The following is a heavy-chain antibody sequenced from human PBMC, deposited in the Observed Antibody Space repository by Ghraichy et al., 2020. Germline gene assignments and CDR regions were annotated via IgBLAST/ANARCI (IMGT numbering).Heavy chain of an antibody. D-gene: IGHD1-26*01. V-gene: IGHV3-23*01. J-gene: IGHJ5*02. CDR1: GFTFSSYA. Sequence: GESLNISCAASGFTFSSYAMSWVRQAPGKGLEWVSAMSGSGGSTYYADSVKGRFTISRDNSKNTLYLQMNSLRAEDTAVYYCAKAGSGSYYHNSFDPCGQGTLVTVSS. CDR3: AKAGSGSYYHNSFDP. CDR2: MSGSGGST.